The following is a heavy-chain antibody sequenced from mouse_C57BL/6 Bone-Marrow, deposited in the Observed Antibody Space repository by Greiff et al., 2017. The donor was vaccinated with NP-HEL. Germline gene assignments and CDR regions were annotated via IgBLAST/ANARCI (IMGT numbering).Heavy chain of an antibody. CDR3: AREIRRFAY. CDR2: ISSGGSYT. J-gene: IGHJ3*01. V-gene: IGHV5-6*01. Sequence: EVQVVASGGDLVKPGGSLKLSCAASGFTFSSYGMSWVRQTPDKRLEWVATISSGGSYTYYLDSVKGRFTISRDNAKNTLYLQMSSLKSEDTAMYYCAREIRRFAYWGQGTLVTVSA. CDR1: GFTFSSYG.